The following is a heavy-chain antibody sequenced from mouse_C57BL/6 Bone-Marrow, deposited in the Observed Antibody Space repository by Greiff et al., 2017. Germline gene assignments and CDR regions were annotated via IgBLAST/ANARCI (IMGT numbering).Heavy chain of an antibody. CDR3: AKGDYDGSGFAY. Sequence: QVQLQQPGAELVMPGASVKLSCKASGYTFTSYWMHWVKQRPGQGLEWIGEIDPSDSYTNYNQKFKGKSTLTVDKSSSTAYMQLSSLTSEDSAVYDCAKGDYDGSGFAYGGQGTLVTVSA. CDR1: GYTFTSYW. CDR2: IDPSDSYT. J-gene: IGHJ3*01. D-gene: IGHD2-4*01. V-gene: IGHV1-69*01.